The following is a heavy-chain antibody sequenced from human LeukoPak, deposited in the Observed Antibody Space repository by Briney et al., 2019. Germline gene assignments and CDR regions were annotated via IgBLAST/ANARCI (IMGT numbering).Heavy chain of an antibody. CDR2: INPSGGST. V-gene: IGHV1-46*01. D-gene: IGHD3-3*01. CDR3: ARGMHYDFWSGYYFDY. J-gene: IGHJ4*02. Sequence: GASVKVSCKASGYTFTSYYIHWVRQAPGQGLECIGIINPSGGSTSYAQKFQGRVTMTRDTSTSTVYMELSSLRSEDTAVYYCARGMHYDFWSGYYFDYWGQGTLVTVSS. CDR1: GYTFTSYY.